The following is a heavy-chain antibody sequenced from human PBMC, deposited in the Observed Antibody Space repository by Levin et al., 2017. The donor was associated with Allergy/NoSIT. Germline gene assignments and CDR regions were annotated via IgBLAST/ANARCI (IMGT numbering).Heavy chain of an antibody. D-gene: IGHD5-18*01. V-gene: IGHV3-23*01. J-gene: IGHJ4*02. CDR2: ISGSGGST. Sequence: GESLKISCAASGFTFSSYAMSWVRQAPGKGLEWVSAISGSGGSTYYADSVKGRFTISRDNSKNTLYLQMNSLRAEDTAVYYCAKDNHVKPAMAPFDYWGQGTLVTVSS. CDR1: GFTFSSYA. CDR3: AKDNHVKPAMAPFDY.